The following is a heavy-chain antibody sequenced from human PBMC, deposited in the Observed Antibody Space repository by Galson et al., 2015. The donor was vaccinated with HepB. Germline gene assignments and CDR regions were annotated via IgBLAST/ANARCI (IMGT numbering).Heavy chain of an antibody. CDR2: IWYDGSNK. CDR3: AKDPNIYYDSSGYYSDDAFDI. V-gene: IGHV3-33*06. CDR1: GFTFSSYG. Sequence: SLRLSCAASGFTFSSYGMHWVRQAPGKGLEWVAVIWYDGSNKYYADSVKGRFTISRDNSKNTLYLQMNSLRAEDTAVYYCAKDPNIYYDSSGYYSDDAFDIWGQGTMVTVSS. J-gene: IGHJ3*02. D-gene: IGHD3-22*01.